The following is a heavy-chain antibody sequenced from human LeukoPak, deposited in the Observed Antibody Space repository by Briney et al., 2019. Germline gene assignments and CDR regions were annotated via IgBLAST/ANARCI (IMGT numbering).Heavy chain of an antibody. CDR3: AGTSAIAATGTPWWFDP. V-gene: IGHV4-59*01. CDR1: GGSISSYY. J-gene: IGHJ5*02. Sequence: SETLSLTCTVSGGSISSYYWTWIRQPPGKGLEWIGYIYHSGSTNYNPSLKSRVTISVDTSKNQFSLKLTSVTAADTAVYYCAGTSAIAATGTPWWFDPWRQGTLVTVSS. D-gene: IGHD6-13*01. CDR2: IYHSGST.